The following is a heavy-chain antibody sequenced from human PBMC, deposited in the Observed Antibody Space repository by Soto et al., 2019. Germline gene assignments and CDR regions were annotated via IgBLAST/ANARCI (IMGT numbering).Heavy chain of an antibody. CDR1: GFTFSNAW. CDR2: IKSKTDGGTT. Sequence: GGSLRLSCAASGFTFSNAWMSWVRQAPGKGLEWVGRIKSKTDGGTTDYAAPVKGRFTISRDDSKNTLYLQMNSLKTEDTAVYYCTTAQRGWYYFDYWGQGTLVTVSS. D-gene: IGHD2-15*01. J-gene: IGHJ4*02. V-gene: IGHV3-15*01. CDR3: TTAQRGWYYFDY.